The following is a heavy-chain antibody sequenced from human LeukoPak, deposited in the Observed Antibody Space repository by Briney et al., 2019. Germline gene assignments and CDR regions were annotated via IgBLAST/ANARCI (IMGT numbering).Heavy chain of an antibody. V-gene: IGHV3-33*01. J-gene: IGHJ4*02. CDR2: IWYDGNNK. CDR3: SRAFSNTWYYYVEY. D-gene: IGHD1-14*01. CDR1: GFTFSSFG. Sequence: GGSLRLSCAASGFTFSSFGMHWVRQAPGKGLEWVAVIWYDGNNKYYADSVKGRFTISRDNSKNTLYLQMNSLRAEDTAVYYCSRAFSNTWYYYVEYLGQGTLVTGSP.